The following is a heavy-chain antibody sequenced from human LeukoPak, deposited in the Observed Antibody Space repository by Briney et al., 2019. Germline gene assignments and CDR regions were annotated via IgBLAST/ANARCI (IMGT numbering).Heavy chain of an antibody. CDR2: MNPNSGNT. Sequence: ASVKVSCKASGYTFTSYDINWVRQATGQGLEWMGWMNPNSGNTGYAQKFQGRVTMTRNTSISTAYMELSSLRSEDTAVYYCARVRSPGYYYGMDVWGQGTTVTVSS. J-gene: IGHJ6*02. CDR1: GYTFTSYD. CDR3: ARVRSPGYYYGMDV. V-gene: IGHV1-8*01. D-gene: IGHD3-10*01.